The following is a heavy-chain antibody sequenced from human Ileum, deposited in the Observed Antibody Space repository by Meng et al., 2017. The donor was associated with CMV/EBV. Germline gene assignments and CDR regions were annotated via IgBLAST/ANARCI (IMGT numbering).Heavy chain of an antibody. CDR2: IYYSGST. J-gene: IGHJ4*02. D-gene: IGHD3-3*01. CDR3: ARAGINFWSGYHFDS. CDR1: GGSISNYY. V-gene: IGHV4-59*01. Sequence: AETLSLTFTVSGGSISNYYWSWIRQPPGKGLEWIGYIYYSGSTNYNPSLKSRVAISVDTSKNQFSLNLSSVTAADTAVYYYARAGINFWSGYHFDSWGQGSLVTVSS.